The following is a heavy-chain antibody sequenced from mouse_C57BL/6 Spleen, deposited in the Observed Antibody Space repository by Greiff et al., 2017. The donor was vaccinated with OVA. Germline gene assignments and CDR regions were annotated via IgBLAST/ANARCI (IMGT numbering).Heavy chain of an antibody. Sequence: VQLQQPGAELVRPGASVKLSCKASGYTFTSYGISWVKQRPGQGLEWIGEIYPKSGNTNSNEKFKGKATLTEDKSSSTAYMELRSLTSEDSAVYFCARDDNGYCFDYWGQGTTLTVSS. J-gene: IGHJ2*01. CDR1: GYTFTSYG. CDR2: IYPKSGNT. CDR3: ARDDNGYCFDY. V-gene: IGHV1-81*01.